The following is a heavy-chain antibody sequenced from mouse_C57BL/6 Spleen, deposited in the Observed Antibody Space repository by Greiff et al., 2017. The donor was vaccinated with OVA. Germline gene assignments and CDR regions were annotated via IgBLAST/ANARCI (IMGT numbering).Heavy chain of an antibody. V-gene: IGHV1-54*01. Sequence: QVQLQQSGAELVRPGTSVKVSCKASGYAFTNYLIEWVKQRPGQGLEWIGVINPGSGGTNYNEKFKGKATLTADKASSTAYMQLSSLTSEDSAVYFCAREGTVVATKRAMDYWGQGTSVTVSS. J-gene: IGHJ4*01. CDR1: GYAFTNYL. CDR2: INPGSGGT. D-gene: IGHD1-1*01. CDR3: AREGTVVATKRAMDY.